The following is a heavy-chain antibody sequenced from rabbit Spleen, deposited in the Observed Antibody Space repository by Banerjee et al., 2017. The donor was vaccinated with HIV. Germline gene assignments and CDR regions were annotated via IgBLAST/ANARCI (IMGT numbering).Heavy chain of an antibody. CDR2: IYSTIYYT. D-gene: IGHD8-1*01. Sequence: QEQLVEYGGGLVKPEGSLTLTCKGSGFSFSDRDVMCWVRQAPGKGLEWIGYIYSTIYYTYYATWAKGRFTISKTSSTMVFLQMTSLTAADTATYFCARDAGTSFSTYGMDLWGQGTLVTVS. V-gene: IGHV1S45*01. CDR3: ARDAGTSFSTYGMDL. CDR1: GFSFSDRDV. J-gene: IGHJ6*01.